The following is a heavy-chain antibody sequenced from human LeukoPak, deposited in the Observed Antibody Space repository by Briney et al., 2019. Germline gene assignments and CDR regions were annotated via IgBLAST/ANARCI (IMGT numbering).Heavy chain of an antibody. V-gene: IGHV1-2*04. J-gene: IGHJ5*02. CDR1: GYTFTGYY. CDR2: INPNSGGT. CDR3: ARDRGVIGYYYDSSTGLPDH. D-gene: IGHD3-22*01. Sequence: RASVKVSCKASGYTFTGYYMHWVRQAPGQGLEWMGWINPNSGGTNYAQKFQGWVTMTRDTSISTAYMELSRLRSDDTAVYYCARDRGVIGYYYDSSTGLPDHWGQGTLVTVSS.